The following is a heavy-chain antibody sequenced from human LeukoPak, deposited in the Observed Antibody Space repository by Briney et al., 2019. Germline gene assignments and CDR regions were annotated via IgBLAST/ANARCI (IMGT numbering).Heavy chain of an antibody. D-gene: IGHD3-3*01. V-gene: IGHV4-34*01. CDR2: VNHSGST. CDR1: GGSFSGYY. CDR3: ARTKYYDFWSGYRDAFDI. J-gene: IGHJ3*02. Sequence: SETLSLTCAVYGGSFSGYYWSWIRQPPGKGLEWIGEVNHSGSTNYNPSLKSRVTISVDTSKNQFSLKLSSVTAADTAVYYCARTKYYDFWSGYRDAFDIWGQGTMVTVSS.